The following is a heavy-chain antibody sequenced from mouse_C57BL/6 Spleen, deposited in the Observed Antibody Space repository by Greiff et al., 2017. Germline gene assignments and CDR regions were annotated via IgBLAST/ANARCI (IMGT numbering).Heavy chain of an antibody. D-gene: IGHD2-1*01. Sequence: DVHLVESGPGLAKPSQTLSLTCSVTGYSITSDYWNWIRKFPGNKLEYMGYISYSGSTYYNPSLKSRISITRDTSKNQYYLQLNSVTTEDTATYYCARYGNYPYWYFDVWGTGTTVTVSS. J-gene: IGHJ1*03. CDR2: ISYSGST. V-gene: IGHV3-8*01. CDR1: GYSITSDY. CDR3: ARYGNYPYWYFDV.